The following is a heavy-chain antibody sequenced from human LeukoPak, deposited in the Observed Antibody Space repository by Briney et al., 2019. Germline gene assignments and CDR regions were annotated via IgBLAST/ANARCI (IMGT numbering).Heavy chain of an antibody. CDR1: GYTFTGYY. V-gene: IGHV1-2*02. Sequence: ASVKVSCKASGYTFTGYYMHWVRQAPGQGLEWMGWINPNSGGTNYAQKFQGRVTMTRDTSISTAYMELSRLRSDDTAVYYCARVRELLGPGAFDIWGQGTMVTVSS. CDR2: INPNSGGT. D-gene: IGHD1-26*01. CDR3: ARVRELLGPGAFDI. J-gene: IGHJ3*02.